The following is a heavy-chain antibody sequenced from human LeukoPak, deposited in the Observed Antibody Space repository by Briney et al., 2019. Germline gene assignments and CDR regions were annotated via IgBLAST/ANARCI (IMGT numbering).Heavy chain of an antibody. Sequence: SETLSLTCTVSGGSISSYYWSWIRQPPRKGLEWIGYLFYSGSTNYNPSLKSRVTISADTSKNQFSLKLTAVNTADTAVYYCARDSGYSYGYDYWGLGTLVTVSS. D-gene: IGHD5-18*01. V-gene: IGHV4-59*01. J-gene: IGHJ4*02. CDR3: ARDSGYSYGYDY. CDR2: LFYSGST. CDR1: GGSISSYY.